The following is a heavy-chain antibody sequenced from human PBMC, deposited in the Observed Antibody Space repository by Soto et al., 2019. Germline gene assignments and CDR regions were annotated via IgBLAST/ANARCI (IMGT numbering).Heavy chain of an antibody. D-gene: IGHD1-1*01. V-gene: IGHV4-39*07. Sequence: TSETLSLTCSVSGGSISSSIYYWGWIRQPPGKGLEWIGSIYYSGSTHYNPSLKSRLTVSVDTSKNQFSLKVSSVTAADTAVYYCARASTGTTQAGIYYYGMDVWGQGATVTVSS. CDR2: IYYSGST. CDR3: ARASTGTTQAGIYYYGMDV. CDR1: GGSISSSIYY. J-gene: IGHJ6*02.